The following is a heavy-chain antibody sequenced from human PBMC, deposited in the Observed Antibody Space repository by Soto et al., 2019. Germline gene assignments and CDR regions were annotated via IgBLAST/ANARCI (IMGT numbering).Heavy chain of an antibody. CDR1: GYTFTSYY. V-gene: IGHV1-46*01. CDR3: ARDGLVVGSSSWLNYYYYGMDV. J-gene: IGHJ6*02. D-gene: IGHD6-13*01. Sequence: ASVKVSCKASGYTFTSYYMHWVRQAPGQGLEWMGIINPSGGSTSYAQKFQGRVTMTRDTSTSTVYMELSSLRSEDTAVYYCARDGLVVGSSSWLNYYYYGMDVWGQGTTVTVSS. CDR2: INPSGGST.